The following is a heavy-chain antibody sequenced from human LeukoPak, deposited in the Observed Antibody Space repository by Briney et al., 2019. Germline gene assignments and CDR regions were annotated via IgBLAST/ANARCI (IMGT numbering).Heavy chain of an antibody. V-gene: IGHV3-23*01. CDR3: AKGRWDIVATTFDY. D-gene: IGHD5-12*01. CDR1: GFTVSNYN. J-gene: IGHJ4*02. CDR2: ISGSGGST. Sequence: TGGSLRLSCAASGFTVSNYNMNWVRQAPGKGLEWVSAISGSGGSTYYADSVKGRFTISRDNSKNTLYLQMNSLRAADTAVYFCAKGRWDIVATTFDYWGQGTLVTVSS.